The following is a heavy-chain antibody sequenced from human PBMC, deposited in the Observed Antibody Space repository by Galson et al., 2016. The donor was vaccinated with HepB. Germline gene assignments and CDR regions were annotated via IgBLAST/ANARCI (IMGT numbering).Heavy chain of an antibody. J-gene: IGHJ4*02. CDR3: ARDEDSRGIIGSYFEF. V-gene: IGHV1-69*06. CDR2: IVPVFDTT. CDR1: GGSFSIYA. Sequence: SVKVSCKASGGSFSIYAFSWVRQAPGQGLEWVGGIVPVFDTTNHAQKFQGRVTITADKSTSTVFMEVSSLRSEDTAVYYCARDEDSRGIIGSYFEFWGQGTLVTVSS. D-gene: IGHD3-22*01.